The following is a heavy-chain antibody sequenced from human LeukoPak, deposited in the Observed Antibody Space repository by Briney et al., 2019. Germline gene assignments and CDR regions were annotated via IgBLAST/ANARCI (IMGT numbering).Heavy chain of an antibody. CDR1: GGIFSSYA. D-gene: IGHD3-16*02. J-gene: IGHJ4*02. V-gene: IGHV1-69*06. CDR3: AKGSRLREGGSYRF. CDR2: IIPIFGSA. Sequence: SVKVSCKASGGIFSSYAINWVRQAPGQGLEWMGRIIPIFGSANYAQKFQGRVTITADKSTRTAYMELSSLRSQDTALYYCAKGSRLREGGSYRFWGQGTLVTVSS.